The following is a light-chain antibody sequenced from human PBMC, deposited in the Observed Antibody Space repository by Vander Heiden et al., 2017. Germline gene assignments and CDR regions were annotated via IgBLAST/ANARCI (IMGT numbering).Light chain of an antibody. V-gene: IGLV4-60*03. CDR2: LEGNGRY. CDR1: RGHRTFV. CDR3: ATWDSYTQV. J-gene: IGLJ3*02. Sequence: QPVLTQSSSASASLGSPVNLTCTLSRGHRTFVITSHQQQPGKAPRFLMKLEGNGRYNKGTEVPDRFSGSSSGADSYLTIYNLQSEDEADYYCATWDSYTQVFGGGTKLTVL.